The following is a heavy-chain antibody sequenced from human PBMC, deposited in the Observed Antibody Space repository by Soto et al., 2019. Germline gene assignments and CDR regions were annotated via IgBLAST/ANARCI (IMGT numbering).Heavy chain of an antibody. V-gene: IGHV3-48*03. Sequence: PGGSLRLSCAASGFTFSGYAMSWVRQAPGKGLEWLSYISTGATNIYYADSVEGRFTISRDNSKNTLFLQMNSLRAEDTAVYYCASLGVGDWANYYYYYGMDVWGQGTTVTVSS. CDR1: GFTFSGYA. CDR2: ISTGATNI. D-gene: IGHD2-21*02. CDR3: ASLGVGDWANYYYYYGMDV. J-gene: IGHJ6*02.